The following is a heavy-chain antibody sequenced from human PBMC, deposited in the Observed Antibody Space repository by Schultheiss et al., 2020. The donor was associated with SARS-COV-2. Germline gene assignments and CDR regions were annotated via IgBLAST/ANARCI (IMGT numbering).Heavy chain of an antibody. CDR3: AKDLRTLSAFDI. CDR1: GFTFGNYG. V-gene: IGHV3-64D*08. Sequence: GGSLRLSCSASGFTFGNYGMHWVRQAPGKGLEYVLSISGDAHGTHYSDSVKGRFAISRDNPMNSLFLQMNSLRPEDSAVYYCAKDLRTLSAFDIWGPGTMVTVSS. J-gene: IGHJ3*02. D-gene: IGHD3-16*01. CDR2: ISGDAHGT.